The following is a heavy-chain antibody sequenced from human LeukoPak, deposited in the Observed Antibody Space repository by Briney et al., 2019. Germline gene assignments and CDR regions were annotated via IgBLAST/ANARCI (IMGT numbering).Heavy chain of an antibody. CDR2: INHSGST. V-gene: IGHV4-34*01. CDR3: ARPNYYDSSGYYYRI. CDR1: GGPISSYY. J-gene: IGHJ4*02. D-gene: IGHD3-22*01. Sequence: SETVSLTCIVSGGPISSYYWSWIRQPPGKGLEWIGEINHSGSTNYNPSLKSRVTISVDTSKNQFSLKLSSVTAADTAVYYCARPNYYDSSGYYYRIWGQGTLVTVSS.